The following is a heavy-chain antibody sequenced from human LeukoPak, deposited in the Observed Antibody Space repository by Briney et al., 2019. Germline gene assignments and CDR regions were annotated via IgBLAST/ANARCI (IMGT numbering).Heavy chain of an antibody. CDR3: ARMPIVVVTASLDY. D-gene: IGHD2-21*02. CDR1: GFIFRSYA. J-gene: IGHJ4*02. Sequence: GRSLRLSCAASGFIFRSYAMHWVRQAPGKGLEWVAVISYDGSNKYYADSVKGRFTISRDNSKNTLYLQMNSLRAEDTAVYYCARMPIVVVTASLDYWGQGTLVTVSS. V-gene: IGHV3-30*04. CDR2: ISYDGSNK.